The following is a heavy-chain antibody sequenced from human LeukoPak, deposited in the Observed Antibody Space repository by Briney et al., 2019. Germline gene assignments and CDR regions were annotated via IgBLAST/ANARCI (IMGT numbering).Heavy chain of an antibody. CDR2: INHGGSIV. CDR1: GFTFVSHA. Sequence: GGSLRLSCAVSGFTFVSHAMNWVRQAPGRGLEWISFINHGGSIVYYADSVKGRFATSRDNAKNSLYLQINSVGADDTAVYYCARDQDWAFDYWGQGTLVTVSS. CDR3: ARDQDWAFDY. J-gene: IGHJ4*02. V-gene: IGHV3-48*03. D-gene: IGHD3/OR15-3a*01.